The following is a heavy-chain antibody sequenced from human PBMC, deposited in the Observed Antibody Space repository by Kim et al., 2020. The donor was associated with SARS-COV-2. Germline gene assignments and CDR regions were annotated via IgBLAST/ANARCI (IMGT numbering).Heavy chain of an antibody. CDR3: AKDCRPYYYDSSGYYSRSEGCY. J-gene: IGHJ4*02. D-gene: IGHD3-22*01. CDR1: GFTFSSYA. Sequence: GGSLRLSCAASGFTFSSYAMSWVRQAPGKGLEWVSAISGSGGSTYYADSVKGRFTISRDNSKNTLYLQMNSLRAEDTAVYYCAKDCRPYYYDSSGYYSRSEGCYWGQGTLVTVSS. V-gene: IGHV3-23*01. CDR2: ISGSGGST.